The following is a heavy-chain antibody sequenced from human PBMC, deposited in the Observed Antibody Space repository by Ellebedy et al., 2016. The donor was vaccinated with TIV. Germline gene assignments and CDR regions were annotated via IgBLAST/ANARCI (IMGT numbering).Heavy chain of an antibody. D-gene: IGHD6-6*01. CDR2: ISAYNGNT. CDR3: ATIAARLGY. J-gene: IGHJ4*02. Sequence: ALVKVSCKASGYTFNTYGISWVRQAPGHGLEWMGWISAYNGNTNYAQKLQGRVTMTTDTSTSTAYMELRSLRSDDTAVYYCATIAARLGYWGQGTLVTVSS. CDR1: GYTFNTYG. V-gene: IGHV1-18*01.